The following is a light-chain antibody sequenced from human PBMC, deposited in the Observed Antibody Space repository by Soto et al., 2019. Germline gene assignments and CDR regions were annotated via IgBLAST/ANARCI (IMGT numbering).Light chain of an antibody. CDR3: QQYNNWPPWT. CDR1: QSVSSN. CDR2: GAS. J-gene: IGKJ1*01. V-gene: IGKV3-15*01. Sequence: EIVMTQSPGTLSVSPGERATLSCRASQSVSSNLAWYQQKPGQAPRLLIYGASTRATGIPARFSGSGSGTEFTLTISSLQSEDFAVYYCQQYNNWPPWTFSQGTKVEIK.